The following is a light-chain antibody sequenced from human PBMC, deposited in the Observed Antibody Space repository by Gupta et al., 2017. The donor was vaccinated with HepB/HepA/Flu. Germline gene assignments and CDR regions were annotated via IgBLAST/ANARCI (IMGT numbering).Light chain of an antibody. V-gene: IGKV1-39*01. Sequence: IQITQSPSSLSASVGDRVTITCRASQSISSYLNWYQQNPGKVPKLLIYAASSLQSGVPSRFSGSGSGTDFTLTISSLQPEDFATYYCQQSDSTPLTFGGGTKVEIK. CDR3: QQSDSTPLT. J-gene: IGKJ4*01. CDR2: AAS. CDR1: QSISSY.